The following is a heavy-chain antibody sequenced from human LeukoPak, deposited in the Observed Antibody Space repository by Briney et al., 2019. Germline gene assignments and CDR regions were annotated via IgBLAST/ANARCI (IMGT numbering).Heavy chain of an antibody. CDR1: GDSINSYH. CDR3: ARGTLWFGTYTWYMDV. V-gene: IGHV4-59*01. D-gene: IGHD3-10*01. CDR2: IYYSGST. J-gene: IGHJ6*03. Sequence: SETLSLTCTVSGDSINSYHWSWIRQPPGKGLEWIGYIYYSGSTNYNPSLKSRVTISVDTSKNQFSLKLSSVTAADTAVYYCARGTLWFGTYTWYMDVWGKGTTVTISS.